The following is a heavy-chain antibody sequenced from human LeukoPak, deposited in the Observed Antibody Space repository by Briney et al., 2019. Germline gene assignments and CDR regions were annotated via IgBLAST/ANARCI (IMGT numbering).Heavy chain of an antibody. CDR3: AKRRVECSDTRGYSFDY. J-gene: IGHJ4*02. Sequence: GGSLRVSCAASGFTFRTYDMHWVRQAPGKGLEWVSGISGSGADTFYAGSVKGRFTISRDNSKNTLYLQMNSLRAEDTAVYYCAKRRVECSDTRGYSFDYWGQGTLVTVSS. CDR1: GFTFRTYD. V-gene: IGHV3-23*01. CDR2: ISGSGADT. D-gene: IGHD3-22*01.